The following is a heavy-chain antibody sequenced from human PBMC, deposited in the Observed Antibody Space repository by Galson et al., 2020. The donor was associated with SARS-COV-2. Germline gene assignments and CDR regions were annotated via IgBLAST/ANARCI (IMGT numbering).Heavy chain of an antibody. Sequence: TGGSLRLSCAASGFTFSSYAMHWVRQAPGKGLEWVAVISYDGSNKYYADSVKGRFTISRDNSKNTLYLQMNSLRAEDTAVYYCARVASSGWDYYYYGMDVWGQGTTVTVS. CDR3: ARVASSGWDYYYYGMDV. CDR2: ISYDGSNK. V-gene: IGHV3-30-3*01. J-gene: IGHJ6*02. D-gene: IGHD6-19*01. CDR1: GFTFSSYA.